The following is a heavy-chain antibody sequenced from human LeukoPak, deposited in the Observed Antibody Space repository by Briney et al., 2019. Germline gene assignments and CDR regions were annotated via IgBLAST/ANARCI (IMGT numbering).Heavy chain of an antibody. V-gene: IGHV3-20*04. D-gene: IGHD2-15*01. Sequence: GGSLRLSCAASGFTFDDHGMNWVRHAPGKGLEWVSGITWNSGTTGYADSVRGRFTISRDNSKNTMYLQMNSLRAEDTAVYYCATGSCSGGNCYYGTPLDYGGQGTLVTVSS. CDR1: GFTFDDHG. CDR2: ITWNSGTT. CDR3: ATGSCSGGNCYYGTPLDY. J-gene: IGHJ4*02.